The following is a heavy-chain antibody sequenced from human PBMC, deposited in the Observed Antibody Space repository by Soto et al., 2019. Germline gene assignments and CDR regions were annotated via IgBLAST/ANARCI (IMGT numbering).Heavy chain of an antibody. J-gene: IGHJ3*02. Sequence: EVQLLESGGGLVQPGGSLRLSCAASGFTFSSYAMSWVRQAPGKGLEWVSAISGSGGSTYYADSVKGRFTISRDNSKNTLYLQMNSLRAEDTAVYYCAKESGYCSSTSCYGHDAFDIWGQGTMVTVSS. CDR2: ISGSGGST. CDR1: GFTFSSYA. CDR3: AKESGYCSSTSCYGHDAFDI. V-gene: IGHV3-23*01. D-gene: IGHD2-2*01.